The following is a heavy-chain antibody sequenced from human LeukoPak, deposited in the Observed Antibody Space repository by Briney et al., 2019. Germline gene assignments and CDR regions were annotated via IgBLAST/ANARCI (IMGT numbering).Heavy chain of an antibody. V-gene: IGHV3-30-3*01. CDR2: ISYDGSNK. J-gene: IGHJ4*02. CDR3: AGGFGSYSPDY. Sequence: GGSLRPSCAASGFTFSSYAMHWVRQAPGKGLEWVAVISYDGSNKYYADSVKGRFTISRDNSKNTLYLQMNSLRAEDTAVYYCAGGFGSYSPDYWGQGTLVTVSS. CDR1: GFTFSSYA. D-gene: IGHD3-10*01.